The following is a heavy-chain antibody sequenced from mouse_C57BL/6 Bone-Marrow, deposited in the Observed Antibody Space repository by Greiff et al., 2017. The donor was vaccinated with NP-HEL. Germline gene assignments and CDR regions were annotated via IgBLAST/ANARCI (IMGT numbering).Heavy chain of an antibody. D-gene: IGHD1-1*01. Sequence: QVQLKQSGPELVKPGASVKISCKASGYAFSSSWMNWVKQRPGKGLEWIGRIYPGDGDTNYNGKFKGKATLTADKSSSTAYMQLSSLTSEDSAVYFWASCAYYYGSSPAWFAYWGQGTLVTVSA. J-gene: IGHJ3*01. V-gene: IGHV1-82*01. CDR3: ASCAYYYGSSPAWFAY. CDR2: IYPGDGDT. CDR1: GYAFSSSW.